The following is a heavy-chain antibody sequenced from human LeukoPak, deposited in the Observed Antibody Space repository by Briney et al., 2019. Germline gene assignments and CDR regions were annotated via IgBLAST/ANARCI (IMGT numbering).Heavy chain of an antibody. Sequence: GGSLRLSCAASGFTFSDHYMDWVRQAPGKGLEWVGRTRNKANSYTTEYAASVKGRFTISRDDSKNSLYLQMNSLRAEDTAVYYCARDFSSSWYRLNWFDPWGQGTLVTVSS. J-gene: IGHJ5*02. V-gene: IGHV3-72*01. CDR1: GFTFSDHY. CDR2: TRNKANSYTT. D-gene: IGHD6-13*01. CDR3: ARDFSSSWYRLNWFDP.